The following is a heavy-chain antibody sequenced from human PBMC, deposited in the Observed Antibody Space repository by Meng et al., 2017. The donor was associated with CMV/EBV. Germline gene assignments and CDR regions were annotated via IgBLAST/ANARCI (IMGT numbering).Heavy chain of an antibody. J-gene: IGHJ4*02. CDR2: ISGSGGST. D-gene: IGHD3-3*01. CDR1: GFTFSSYA. Sequence: GESLKISCAASGFTFSSYAMSWVRQAPGKGLEWVSAISGSGGSTYYADFVKGRFTISRDNSKNTLYLQMNSLRAEDTAVYYCAKGGDFWSGSNFDYWGQGTLVTVSS. CDR3: AKGGDFWSGSNFDY. V-gene: IGHV3-23*01.